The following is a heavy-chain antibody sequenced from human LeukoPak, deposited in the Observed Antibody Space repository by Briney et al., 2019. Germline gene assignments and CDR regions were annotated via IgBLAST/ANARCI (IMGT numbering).Heavy chain of an antibody. CDR2: VRYDESNT. J-gene: IGHJ5*02. Sequence: GGSLRLSCAASGFTFSSYGMSWVRQAPGKGLEWVAFVRYDESNTYYADSVKGRFTISRDNSKNTLYLQMNSLITEDTAIYYCAKPEYSSSWHFDPWGQGTLVTVSS. CDR1: GFTFSSYG. CDR3: AKPEYSSSWHFDP. D-gene: IGHD6-13*01. V-gene: IGHV3-30*02.